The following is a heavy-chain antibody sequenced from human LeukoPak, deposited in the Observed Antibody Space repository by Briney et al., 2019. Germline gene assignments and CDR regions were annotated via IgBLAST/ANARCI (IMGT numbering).Heavy chain of an antibody. CDR1: GGTFSSYA. CDR2: IIPILGIA. J-gene: IGHJ6*02. D-gene: IGHD3-22*01. Sequence: GASVKVSCKASGGTFSSYAISWVRQAPGQGLEWMGRIIPILGIANYAQKFQGRVTITADKSTSTAYMELSSLRSEDTAVYYCARVSWDSSGYYYYYYGMDVWGQGTTVTVSS. CDR3: ARVSWDSSGYYYYYYGMDV. V-gene: IGHV1-69*04.